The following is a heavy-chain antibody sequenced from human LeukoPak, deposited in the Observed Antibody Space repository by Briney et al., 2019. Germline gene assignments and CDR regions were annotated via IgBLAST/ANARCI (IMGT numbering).Heavy chain of an antibody. Sequence: GGSLRLSCAASGFTVSSNYMTWVRQAPGKGPEWLSVIYSDGSTYYADSVKGRFTISRDNSKNTLYLQMNSLRAEDTAVYYCARIPIVLITSGGYWGQGTLVTVSS. CDR1: GFTVSSNY. CDR3: ARIPIVLITSGGY. V-gene: IGHV3-53*01. J-gene: IGHJ4*02. D-gene: IGHD3-22*01. CDR2: IYSDGST.